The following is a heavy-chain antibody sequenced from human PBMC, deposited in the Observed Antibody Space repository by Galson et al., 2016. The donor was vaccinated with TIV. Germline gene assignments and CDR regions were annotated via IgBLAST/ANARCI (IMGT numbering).Heavy chain of an antibody. CDR1: GGSVTSTNCF. CDR3: VRRTHYDRSGFSDAFDV. D-gene: IGHD3-22*01. Sequence: ETLSLTCTVSGGSVTSTNCFWGWIRQSPGKGLEWIGSLHYGGRTYYSPSLGSRVSIHVDPSTNQFSVNLTSVTAADTGVYCCVRRTHYDRSGFSDAFDVWGQGTMVTVSS. V-gene: IGHV4-39*01. CDR2: LHYGGRT. J-gene: IGHJ3*01.